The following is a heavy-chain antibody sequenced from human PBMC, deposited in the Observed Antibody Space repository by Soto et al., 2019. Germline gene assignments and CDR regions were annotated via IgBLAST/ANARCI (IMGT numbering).Heavy chain of an antibody. V-gene: IGHV3-23*01. J-gene: IGHJ4*02. CDR2: ISDSGNST. CDR1: GFTFSSYA. D-gene: IGHD4-17*01. Sequence: LRLSCAASGFTFSSYAMSWVRQAPGKGLEWVSPISDSGNSTYAADSVKGRVTMSRDNSKNTLYLQMNSRRAEDTAVYYCARDRYRDHLWGQDEFDYWGQGTLGTISS. CDR3: ARDRYRDHLWGQDEFDY.